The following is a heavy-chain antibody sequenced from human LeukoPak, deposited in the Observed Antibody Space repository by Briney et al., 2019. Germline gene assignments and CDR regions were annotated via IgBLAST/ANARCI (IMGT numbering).Heavy chain of an antibody. D-gene: IGHD1-26*01. Sequence: SETLSLTCAVYGGSFSGYYWSWIRQPPGKGLEWIGEINHSGSTNYNPSLKSRVTISVDTSKNQFSLKLSSVTAEDTAVYYCARDQLGVAATQYFQHWGQGTLVTVSS. CDR3: ARDQLGVAATQYFQH. CDR2: INHSGST. J-gene: IGHJ1*01. CDR1: GGSFSGYY. V-gene: IGHV4-34*01.